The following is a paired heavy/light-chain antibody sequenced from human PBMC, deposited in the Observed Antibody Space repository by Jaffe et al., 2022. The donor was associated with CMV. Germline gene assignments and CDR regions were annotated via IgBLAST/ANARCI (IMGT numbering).Light chain of an antibody. CDR2: DVS. CDR3: NSYTSSSTPS. V-gene: IGLV2-14*03. CDR1: SSDVGGYNY. Sequence: QSALTQPASVSGSPGQSITISCTGTSSDVGGYNYVSWYQQHPGKAPKLMIYDVSSRPSGVSNRFSGSKSGNTASLTISGLQAEDEADYYCNSYTSSSTPSFGTGTKVTVL. J-gene: IGLJ1*01.
Heavy chain of an antibody. J-gene: IGHJ4*02. CDR3: ARARYCSSTSCYYFDY. D-gene: IGHD2-2*01. Sequence: QVQLVESGGGLVKPGGSLRLSCAASGFTFSDYYMTWIRQAPGKGLEWVSYISSSGSTMYYADSVKGRFTISRDNAKNSLYLQVNSLRAEDTAVYYCARARYCSSTSCYYFDYWGQGTLVTVSS. CDR1: GFTFSDYY. V-gene: IGHV3-11*01. CDR2: ISSSGSTM.